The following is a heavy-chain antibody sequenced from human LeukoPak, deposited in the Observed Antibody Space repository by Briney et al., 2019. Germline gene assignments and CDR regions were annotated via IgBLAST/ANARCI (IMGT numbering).Heavy chain of an antibody. CDR3: ARTPLVRYFDS. J-gene: IGHJ4*02. V-gene: IGHV3-23*01. Sequence: GGSLRLSCAASGFIFSSYAMSWVRQAPGKGLEWVSAVSGSAGTTYYADSVKGRFTISRDNSKNTLYLQMNSLRAEDTALYYCARTPLVRYFDSWGQGTLVTVSS. CDR2: VSGSAGTT. D-gene: IGHD2-2*01. CDR1: GFIFSSYA.